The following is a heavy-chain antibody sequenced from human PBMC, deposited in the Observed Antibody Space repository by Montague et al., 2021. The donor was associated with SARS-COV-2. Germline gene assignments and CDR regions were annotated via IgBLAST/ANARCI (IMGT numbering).Heavy chain of an antibody. D-gene: IGHD3-3*02. J-gene: IGHJ4*02. V-gene: IGHV2-5*02. Sequence: PALVKPTQTLTLTCRFSGFSLDASGAGVGWFRQPPREALEWLSTIYWDDSKVFRPSLQARLTITKDTSKNQVVLEMTNVKPVDTATYYCTHTGWRSFGHSQYWGRGTLVTVSS. CDR3: THTGWRSFGHSQY. CDR2: IYWDDSK. CDR1: GFSLDASGAG.